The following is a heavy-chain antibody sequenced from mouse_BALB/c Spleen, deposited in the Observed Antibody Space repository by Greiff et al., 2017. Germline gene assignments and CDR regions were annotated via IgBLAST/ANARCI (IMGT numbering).Heavy chain of an antibody. J-gene: IGHJ4*01. CDR3: AREGGNYHAMDY. CDR2: INSNGGST. D-gene: IGHD2-1*01. V-gene: IGHV5-6-3*01. CDR1: GFTFSSYG. Sequence: EVKLMESGGGLVQPGGSLKLSCAASGFTFSSYGMSWVRQTPDKRLELVATINSNGGSTYYPDSVKGRFTISRDNAKNTLYLQMSSLKSEDTAMYYCAREGGNYHAMDYWGQGTSVTVSS.